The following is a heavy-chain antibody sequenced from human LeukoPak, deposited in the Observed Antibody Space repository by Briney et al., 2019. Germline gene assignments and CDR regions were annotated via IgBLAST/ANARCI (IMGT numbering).Heavy chain of an antibody. J-gene: IGHJ4*02. CDR3: AKSDDSSGYYYGIVY. CDR2: ISGSGSST. Sequence: GGSLRLSCAASGFTFSSYAMSWVRQAPGKGLEWVSGISGSGSSTYYADSVKGRFTISRDNSKNTQYLQMNSLRAEDTAVYYCAKSDDSSGYYYGIVYWGQGTLVTVSS. V-gene: IGHV3-23*01. CDR1: GFTFSSYA. D-gene: IGHD3-22*01.